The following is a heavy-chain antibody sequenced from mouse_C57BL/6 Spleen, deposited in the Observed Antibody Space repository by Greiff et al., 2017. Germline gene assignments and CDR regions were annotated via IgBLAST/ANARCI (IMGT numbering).Heavy chain of an antibody. CDR3: AEWTAQAPFAY. J-gene: IGHJ3*01. V-gene: IGHV1-69*01. CDR2: IDPSDSYT. D-gene: IGHD3-2*02. CDR1: GYTFPSYW. Sequence: QVQLQQPGAELVMPGASVKLSCKASGYTFPSYWMHWVKQRPGQGLEWIGEIDPSDSYTNYNPKFKGKSTLTVDKSPSTAYMQLSSLTSEDSAVYYCAEWTAQAPFAYWGQGTLVTVSA.